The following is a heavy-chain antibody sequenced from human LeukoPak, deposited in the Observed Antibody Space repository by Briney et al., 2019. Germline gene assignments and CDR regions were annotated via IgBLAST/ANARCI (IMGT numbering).Heavy chain of an antibody. J-gene: IGHJ5*02. CDR2: ISAYNGNT. Sequence: ASVKVSCKASGYTFTSYGISWVRQAPGQGLEWMGWISAYNGNTNYAQKLQGRVTMTTDTSTSTAYMEPRSLRSEDTAVYYCARWGSYYYGSGSYYNGNWFDPWGQGTLVTVSS. V-gene: IGHV1-18*01. CDR3: ARWGSYYYGSGSYYNGNWFDP. CDR1: GYTFTSYG. D-gene: IGHD3-10*01.